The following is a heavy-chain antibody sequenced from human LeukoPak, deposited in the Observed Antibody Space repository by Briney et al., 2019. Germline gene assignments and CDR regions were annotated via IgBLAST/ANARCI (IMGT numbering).Heavy chain of an antibody. V-gene: IGHV4-59*08. D-gene: IGHD3-10*01. CDR3: ARCIWFGEYYYFDY. CDR1: GGSISSYY. Sequence: SETLSLTCTVSGGSISSYYWSWIRQPPGKGLEWIGYIYYSGSTNYNPSLKSRVTISVDTSKNQFSLKLSSVTAADTAVYYCARCIWFGEYYYFDYWGQGTLVTVSS. CDR2: IYYSGST. J-gene: IGHJ4*02.